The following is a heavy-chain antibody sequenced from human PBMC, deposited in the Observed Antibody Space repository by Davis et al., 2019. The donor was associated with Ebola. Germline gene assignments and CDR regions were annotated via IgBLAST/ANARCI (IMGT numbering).Heavy chain of an antibody. V-gene: IGHV5-51*01. CDR2: IYPGDSDT. J-gene: IGHJ5*02. Sequence: PGGSLRLSCKGSGYSFTSYWIGWVRQMPGKGLEWMGIIYPGDSDTRYSPSFQGQVTISADKSISTAYLQWNSLKASDTAMYYCARHGDPSLYNWFDPWGQGTLVTVSS. CDR3: ARHGDPSLYNWFDP. D-gene: IGHD2-21*02. CDR1: GYSFTSYW.